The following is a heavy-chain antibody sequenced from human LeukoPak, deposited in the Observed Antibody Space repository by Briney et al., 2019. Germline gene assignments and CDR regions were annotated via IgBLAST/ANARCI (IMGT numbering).Heavy chain of an antibody. V-gene: IGHV4-39*07. D-gene: IGHD5-12*01. CDR1: GGSISSTSYY. CDR3: ARDGYSGNDGL. CDR2: IYYSGST. J-gene: IGHJ4*02. Sequence: SETLSLTCTVSGGSISSTSYYWGWIRQPPGKGLEWIGNIYYSGSTYYNPSLKSRVTISVDTSKNQFSLKLSSVTAADTAVYYCARDGYSGNDGLWGQGSLVTVSS.